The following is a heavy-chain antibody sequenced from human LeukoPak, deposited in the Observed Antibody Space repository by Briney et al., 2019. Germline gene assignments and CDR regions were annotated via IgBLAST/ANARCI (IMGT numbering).Heavy chain of an antibody. V-gene: IGHV3-7*03. Sequence: GGSLRLSCAVSGFTFSRFWMSWVRQAPGKGLEWVAKIKEDGSEKYYVDSVKGRFTISRDNAKNSLYLQMNSLRAEDLAVYYCIKAGAPTLGWYFHYWGQGTLVTVSS. D-gene: IGHD2-15*01. CDR1: GFTFSRFW. CDR2: IKEDGSEK. CDR3: IKAGAPTLGWYFHY. J-gene: IGHJ1*01.